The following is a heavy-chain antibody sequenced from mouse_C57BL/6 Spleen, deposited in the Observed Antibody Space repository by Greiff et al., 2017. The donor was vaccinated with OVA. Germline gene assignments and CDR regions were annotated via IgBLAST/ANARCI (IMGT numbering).Heavy chain of an antibody. J-gene: IGHJ4*01. CDR3: TREEGLRAMDY. D-gene: IGHD2-4*01. CDR2: IDPETGGT. V-gene: IGHV1-15*01. CDR1: GYTFTDYE. Sequence: VQLQESGAELVRPGASVTLSCKASGYTFTDYEMHWVKQTPVHGLEWIGAIDPETGGTAYNQKFKGKAILTADKSSSTAYMELRSLTSEDSAVYYCTREEGLRAMDYWGQGTSVTVSS.